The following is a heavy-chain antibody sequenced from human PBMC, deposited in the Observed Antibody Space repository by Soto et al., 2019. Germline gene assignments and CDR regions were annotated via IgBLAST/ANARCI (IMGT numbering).Heavy chain of an antibody. Sequence: QVQLVQSGDEVKKPGSSVKVSCKASGGTFSSYTISWVRQAPGQGLEWMGRIIPILGIANYAQKFQGRVTSTADKSTSTAYMELSSLRSEDTAVYYCARMVRGGRYYYGMDVWGQGTTVTVSS. J-gene: IGHJ6*02. V-gene: IGHV1-69*02. CDR3: ARMVRGGRYYYGMDV. D-gene: IGHD3-10*01. CDR2: IIPILGIA. CDR1: GGTFSSYT.